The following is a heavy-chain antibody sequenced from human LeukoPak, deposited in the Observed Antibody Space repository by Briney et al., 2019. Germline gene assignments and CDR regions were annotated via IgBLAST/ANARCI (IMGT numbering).Heavy chain of an antibody. CDR1: GYTFTGYY. D-gene: IGHD2-21*02. CDR3: ASERAYCGGDCYPKKGDDFDI. V-gene: IGHV1-2*02. CDR2: IKPIIGGT. J-gene: IGHJ3*02. Sequence: ASVKVSCKASGYTFTGYYMHWVRQPPGQLLEWMGLIKPIIGGTNYAQKFQDRVTMTTHTSTSTAYRGLARLRSDDTAVYYCASERAYCGGDCYPKKGDDFDIWGQGTMVTVSS.